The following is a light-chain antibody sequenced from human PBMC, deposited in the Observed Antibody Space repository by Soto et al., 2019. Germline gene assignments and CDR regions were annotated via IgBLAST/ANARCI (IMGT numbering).Light chain of an antibody. CDR1: QSVSNW. CDR3: QQANSFPLT. Sequence: DIQLTQSPSTLSASVGERVTITCRASQSVSNWLAWYQQKPGKAPKLLIYKASILESGVPSRFSGSGSGTDFTLTISSLQPEDFATYYCQQANSFPLTFGGGTKLEIK. V-gene: IGKV1-5*03. J-gene: IGKJ4*01. CDR2: KAS.